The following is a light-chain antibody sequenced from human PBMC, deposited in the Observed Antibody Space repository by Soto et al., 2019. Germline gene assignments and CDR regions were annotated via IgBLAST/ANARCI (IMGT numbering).Light chain of an antibody. CDR2: AAS. J-gene: IGKJ4*01. CDR3: QQSYITPPLT. CDR1: QSISSH. V-gene: IGKV1-39*01. Sequence: DIQMTQSPSSLSASVGDRVTITCRASQSISSHLNWYQQKPGKAPKVLIYAASNLESGVPSRFSGSGSGTDFTLTIRSLQPEDFATYYRQQSYITPPLTFGGGTKVDIK.